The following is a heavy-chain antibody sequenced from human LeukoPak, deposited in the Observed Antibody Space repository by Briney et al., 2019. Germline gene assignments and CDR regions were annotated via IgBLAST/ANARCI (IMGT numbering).Heavy chain of an antibody. CDR3: ASAGGVSFWFDP. D-gene: IGHD3-16*01. CDR2: IYHSGST. V-gene: IGHV4-30-2*01. J-gene: IGHJ5*02. Sequence: SETLSLTCAVYGGSFSGYYWSWIRQPPGKGLEWIGYIYHSGSTYYNPSLKSRVTISVDRSKNQFSLKLSSVTAADTAVYYCASAGGVSFWFDPWGQGTLVTVSS. CDR1: GGSFSGYY.